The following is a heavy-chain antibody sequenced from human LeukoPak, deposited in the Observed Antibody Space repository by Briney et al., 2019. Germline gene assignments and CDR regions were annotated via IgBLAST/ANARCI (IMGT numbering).Heavy chain of an antibody. CDR2: IYHSGST. J-gene: IGHJ6*03. V-gene: IGHV4-38-2*02. Sequence: PSETLSPTCTVSGYSISSGYYWGWIRQPPGKGLEWMGSIYHSGSTYYNPSLKSRVTISVDTSKNQFSLKLSSVTAADTAVYYCAREPHSDFWSGYDMDVWGKGTTVTVSS. CDR1: GYSISSGYY. CDR3: AREPHSDFWSGYDMDV. D-gene: IGHD3-3*01.